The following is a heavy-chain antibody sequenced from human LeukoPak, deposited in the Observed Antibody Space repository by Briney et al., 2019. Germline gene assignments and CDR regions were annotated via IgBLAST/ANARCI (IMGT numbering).Heavy chain of an antibody. CDR1: GFTFSSYG. CDR2: ISYDGSNK. D-gene: IGHD2-2*01. J-gene: IGHJ4*02. Sequence: PGGSLRLSCAASGFTFSSYGMHWARQAPGKGLEWVAVISYDGSNKYYADSVKGRFTISRDNSKNTLYLQMNSLRAEDTAVYYCAKDCRTSCAGGFDYWGQGTLVTVSS. V-gene: IGHV3-30*18. CDR3: AKDCRTSCAGGFDY.